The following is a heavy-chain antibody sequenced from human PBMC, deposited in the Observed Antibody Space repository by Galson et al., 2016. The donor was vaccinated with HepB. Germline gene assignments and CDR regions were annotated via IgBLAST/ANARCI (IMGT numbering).Heavy chain of an antibody. CDR1: GFIFYTYS. CDR3: AREMDY. CDR2: ISSSISNI. V-gene: IGHV3-21*01. J-gene: IGHJ4*02. Sequence: SLRLSCAASGFIFYTYSMNWVRQAPGKGLEWVSFISSSISNIHYADSVKGRFTISRDNAKNSLYLQMNSLRADDAAVYYCAREMDYWGQGILVTVSS.